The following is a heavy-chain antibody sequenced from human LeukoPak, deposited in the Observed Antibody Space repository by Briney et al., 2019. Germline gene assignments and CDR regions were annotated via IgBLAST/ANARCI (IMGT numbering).Heavy chain of an antibody. J-gene: IGHJ4*02. CDR2: MNPNSGNT. CDR1: GYTFTSYD. D-gene: IGHD3-16*01. CDR3: ARGGPRYFDWLLQPGHDEGYVWGSYTNDY. V-gene: IGHV1-8*01. Sequence: ASVKVSCKASGYTFTSYDVNWVRQATGQGLEWMGWMNPNSGNTGYSQKFQGRVTMTRNTSISTAYMELSSLRSEDTAVYYCARGGPRYFDWLLQPGHDEGYVWGSYTNDYWGQGTLVTVSS.